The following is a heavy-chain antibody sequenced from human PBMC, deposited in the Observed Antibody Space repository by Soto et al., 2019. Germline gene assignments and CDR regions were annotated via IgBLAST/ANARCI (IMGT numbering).Heavy chain of an antibody. V-gene: IGHV3-7*03. CDR1: GFTFKSHW. Sequence: GGSLRLSCLGSGFTFKSHWMNWIRQTPGKGLEWVANIKQDGSEANYVDSVKGRFTITRDNADNSVYLQMNRLRVDDTAVYFCARGLGASNGAPGGNGYSQYNWFEAWGQGAQVTVSS. D-gene: IGHD3-3*02. J-gene: IGHJ5*02. CDR3: ARGLGASNGAPGGNGYSQYNWFEA. CDR2: IKQDGSEA.